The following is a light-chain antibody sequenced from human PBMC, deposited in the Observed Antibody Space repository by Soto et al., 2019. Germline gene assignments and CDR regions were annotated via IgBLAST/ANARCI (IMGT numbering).Light chain of an antibody. Sequence: VIWMTQSPSLLSASTGDRVTISCRMSQGGSSYLAWYQQKPGKAPELLIYAASTLQSGVPSRFSGSGSGTDFTLTISCLQSEDFATYYCQQYYSFPYTFGQGTKLEIK. V-gene: IGKV1D-8*01. CDR2: AAS. CDR1: QGGSSY. J-gene: IGKJ2*01. CDR3: QQYYSFPYT.